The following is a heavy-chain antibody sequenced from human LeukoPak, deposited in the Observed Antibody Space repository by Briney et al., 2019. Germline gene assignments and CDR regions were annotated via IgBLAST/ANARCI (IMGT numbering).Heavy chain of an antibody. Sequence: GGSLRLSCAASGFSFSSYWMSWVRRAPGKGLEWVASIKYDAIEKHYVDSVKGRFTISRDNAKNSLSLQMDSLRAEDTAVYYCARDSEATDYYDSSGYYYNWFDPWGQGTLVTVSS. CDR1: GFSFSSYW. V-gene: IGHV3-7*01. CDR3: ARDSEATDYYDSSGYYYNWFDP. D-gene: IGHD3-22*01. J-gene: IGHJ5*02. CDR2: IKYDAIEK.